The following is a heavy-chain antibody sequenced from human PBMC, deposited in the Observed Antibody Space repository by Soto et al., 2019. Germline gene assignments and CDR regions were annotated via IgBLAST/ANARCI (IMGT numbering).Heavy chain of an antibody. V-gene: IGHV3-30*18. Sequence: GGSLRLSCAASGFTFSSHGMHWVRQAPGKGLEWVAVISYDGSNKYYADSVKGRFTISRDNSKNTLYLQMNSLRAEDTAVYYCAKDSHGGYGSYYYGMDVWGQGTTVTVSS. CDR1: GFTFSSHG. CDR3: AKDSHGGYGSYYYGMDV. J-gene: IGHJ6*02. CDR2: ISYDGSNK. D-gene: IGHD3-10*01.